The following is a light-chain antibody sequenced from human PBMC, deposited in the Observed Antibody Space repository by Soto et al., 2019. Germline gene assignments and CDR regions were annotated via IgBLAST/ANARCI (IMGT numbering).Light chain of an antibody. J-gene: IGKJ5*01. CDR1: QDISDV. CDR3: QQFYDLPIT. CDR2: DAS. V-gene: IGKV1-33*01. Sequence: DIQMTQSPSALSASVGDRVTITCQASQDISDVLNRYQQQPGKAPKVLIYDASKLQTGVPSRFSGRGSGKDFTFTFSSLQPDDSGTYYCQQFYDLPITFGQGTRLEIQ.